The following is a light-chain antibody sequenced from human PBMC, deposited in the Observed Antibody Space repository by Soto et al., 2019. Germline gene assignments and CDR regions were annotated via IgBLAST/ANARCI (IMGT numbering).Light chain of an antibody. V-gene: IGKV3D-15*01. CDR1: QSVSSN. Sequence: IVLTQSPGTLSLSPGERATLSCRASQSVSSNFLAWYQQKPGQAPRLLISGASNRATGIPARFSVSGSGTEFTLTISSLQSEDFAVDDCQQYNNWPIFGPGTKVDIK. J-gene: IGKJ3*01. CDR3: QQYNNWPI. CDR2: GAS.